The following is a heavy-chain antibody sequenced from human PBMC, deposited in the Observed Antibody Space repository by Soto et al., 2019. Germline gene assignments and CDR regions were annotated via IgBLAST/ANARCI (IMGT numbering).Heavy chain of an antibody. V-gene: IGHV1-69*13. CDR2: IIPIFGTA. Sequence: SVKVSCKASGGTFSSYAISWVRQAPGQGLEWMGGIIPIFGTANYAQKFQGRVTITADESTSTAYMELSSLRFEDTAVYYCARGYCSSTSCYLGAGSYYYGMDVWGQGTTVTVSS. J-gene: IGHJ6*02. CDR3: ARGYCSSTSCYLGAGSYYYGMDV. D-gene: IGHD2-2*01. CDR1: GGTFSSYA.